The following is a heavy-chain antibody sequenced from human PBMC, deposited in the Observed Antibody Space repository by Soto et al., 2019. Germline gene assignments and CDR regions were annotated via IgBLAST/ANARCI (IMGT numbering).Heavy chain of an antibody. J-gene: IGHJ4*02. D-gene: IGHD6-6*01. CDR3: ARVYSEYSSSFFDY. Sequence: ASVKVSCKASGYTFTRYTMHWVRQAPGQRLEWMGWINAGNGNTKYSQKFQGRVTITRDTSASTAYMELSSLRSEDTAVYYCARVYSEYSSSFFDYWGQGTMVTVYS. V-gene: IGHV1-3*01. CDR2: INAGNGNT. CDR1: GYTFTRYT.